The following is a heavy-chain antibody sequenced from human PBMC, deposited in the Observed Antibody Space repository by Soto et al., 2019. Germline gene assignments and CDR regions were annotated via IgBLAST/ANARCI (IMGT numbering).Heavy chain of an antibody. Sequence: SLRLSCAASGFTFSSYEMIWVRQAPGKGLEWVSYISGSGYTSDGGPTIHYADSVKGRFTISRNNAKNSLYLQMNSLRVEDTAVYYCARVSQSFIEYFQHWGQGTLVTVSS. D-gene: IGHD3-16*02. CDR1: GFTFSSYE. CDR3: ARVSQSFIEYFQH. V-gene: IGHV3-48*03. CDR2: ISGSGYTSDGGPTI. J-gene: IGHJ1*01.